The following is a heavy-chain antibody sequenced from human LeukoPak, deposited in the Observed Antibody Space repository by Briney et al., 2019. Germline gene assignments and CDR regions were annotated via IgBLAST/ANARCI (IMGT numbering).Heavy chain of an antibody. Sequence: GGSLRLSCAASGFTFSSYAMSWVRQAPGKGLEWVSAISGSGGSTYYADSVKGRFTISRDNSKNTLYLQMNSLRAEDTAVYYCAKGGQGYYYGSGSYPNWFDPWGQGTLVTVSS. CDR3: AKGGQGYYYGSGSYPNWFDP. CDR1: GFTFSSYA. J-gene: IGHJ5*02. V-gene: IGHV3-23*01. D-gene: IGHD3-10*01. CDR2: ISGSGGST.